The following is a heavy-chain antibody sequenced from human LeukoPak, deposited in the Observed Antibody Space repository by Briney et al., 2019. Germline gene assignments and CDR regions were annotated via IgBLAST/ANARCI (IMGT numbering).Heavy chain of an antibody. CDR3: ASSLVAGYYYYNYYYMDV. Sequence: GGSLRLSCAASGFTFSSYTMNWVRQAPGKGLEWVSSISSSSSYIYYADSVEGRFTISRDNAKNSQYLQMNSLRAEDTAVYYCASSLVAGYYYYNYYYMDVWGKGTTVTVSS. CDR1: GFTFSSYT. V-gene: IGHV3-21*01. CDR2: ISSSSSYI. J-gene: IGHJ6*03. D-gene: IGHD5-18*01.